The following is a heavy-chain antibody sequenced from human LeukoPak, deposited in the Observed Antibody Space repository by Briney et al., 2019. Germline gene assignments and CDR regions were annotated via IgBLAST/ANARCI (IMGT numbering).Heavy chain of an antibody. J-gene: IGHJ4*02. CDR1: GGSISSGSYY. Sequence: SETLSLTCTVSGGSISSGSYYWSWIRQPPGKGLEWIGEINHSGSTNYNPSLKSRVTISVDTSKNQFSLRLSSVTAADTAVYYCARGLGSSGYPPWLYWGQGTLVTVSS. V-gene: IGHV4-39*07. CDR2: INHSGST. CDR3: ARGLGSSGYPPWLY. D-gene: IGHD3-22*01.